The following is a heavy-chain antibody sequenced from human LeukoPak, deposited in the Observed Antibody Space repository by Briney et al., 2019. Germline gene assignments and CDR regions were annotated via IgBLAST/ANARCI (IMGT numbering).Heavy chain of an antibody. CDR3: AKDRGGNPADY. J-gene: IGHJ4*02. CDR1: GFVFSNYA. V-gene: IGHV3-23*01. D-gene: IGHD3-10*01. CDR2: ISGSGGAT. Sequence: QPGGSLRLSCEGFGFVFSNYAMIWVRQTRGKGLEWVSLISGSGGATQYADSVKGRFTISRDNSKNTLYLQMNSLRAEDTAVYYCAKDRGGNPADYWGQGTLVTVSS.